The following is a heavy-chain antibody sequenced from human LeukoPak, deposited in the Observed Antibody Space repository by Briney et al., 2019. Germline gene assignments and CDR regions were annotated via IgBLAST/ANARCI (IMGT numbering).Heavy chain of an antibody. D-gene: IGHD6-19*01. V-gene: IGHV4-61*08. CDR2: IYYSGST. Sequence: SETLSLTCTVSGGSISSGDDYWSWIRQPPGKGLECIGYIYYSGSTNYNPSLKRRVTISVDTSKNQFSLKLSSVTAADTAVYYCARVPGSSGWYTTFDPWGQGTLVTVSS. CDR1: GGSISSGDDY. CDR3: ARVPGSSGWYTTFDP. J-gene: IGHJ5*02.